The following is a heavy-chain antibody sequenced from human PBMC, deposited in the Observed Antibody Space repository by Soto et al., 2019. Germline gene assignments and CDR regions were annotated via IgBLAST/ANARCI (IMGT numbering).Heavy chain of an antibody. CDR3: ASEVAGYVGN. J-gene: IGHJ4*02. V-gene: IGHV1-8*01. Sequence: QVQLVQSGAEVKKPGASVKVSCKASGYTFTSYDINWVRQATGQGLEWMGWMNHNSGNTGYAQKCQGRVTMPRNTSISTAYMELRSLRSEGTAVYYCASEVAGYVGNWGQGTLVTVSS. CDR1: GYTFTSYD. D-gene: IGHD6-19*01. CDR2: MNHNSGNT.